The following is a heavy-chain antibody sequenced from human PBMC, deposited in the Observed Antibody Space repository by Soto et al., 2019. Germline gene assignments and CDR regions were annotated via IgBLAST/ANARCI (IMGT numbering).Heavy chain of an antibody. J-gene: IGHJ3*02. D-gene: IGHD1-1*01. CDR1: GFTFSSYA. V-gene: IGHV3-30*04. CDR3: ARDTRELEAFDI. CDR2: ISYDGSNK. Sequence: GGSLRLSCAASGFTFSSYAMHWVRQAPGKGLEWVAVISYDGSNKYYADSVKGRFTISRDNSKNTLYLQMNSLRAEDTAVYYCARDTRELEAFDIWGQGTMVTVSS.